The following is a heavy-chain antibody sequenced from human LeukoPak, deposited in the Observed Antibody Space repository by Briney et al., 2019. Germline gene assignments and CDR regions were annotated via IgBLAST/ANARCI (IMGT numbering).Heavy chain of an antibody. D-gene: IGHD3-10*01. CDR2: MNPNSGNT. V-gene: IGHV1-8*03. J-gene: IGHJ6*03. CDR3: AIFNYGSGSYYKGASYYMDV. Sequence: VASVKVSCKASGYTFTSYDINWVRQATGQGLEWMGWMNPNSGNTGYAQKFQGRVTITRNTSISTAYMELSSLRSEDTAVYYCAIFNYGSGSYYKGASYYMDVWGKGTTVTVSS. CDR1: GYTFTSYD.